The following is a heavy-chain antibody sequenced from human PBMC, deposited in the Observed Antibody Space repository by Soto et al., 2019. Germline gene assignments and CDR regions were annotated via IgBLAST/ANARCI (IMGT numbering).Heavy chain of an antibody. V-gene: IGHV2-5*02. Sequence: QITLKVSGPTLVKPTQTLTLTCTFSGFSLSTSGVGVGWIRQPPGKALEWLALIYWDDDKRYSPSVKSRLTITQDTSKYQVVLTMTNMDPVDTATSYCAHRPSDYLFDDAFDIWGQGTMVTVSS. J-gene: IGHJ3*02. CDR1: GFSLSTSGVG. CDR2: IYWDDDK. CDR3: AHRPSDYLFDDAFDI. D-gene: IGHD4-17*01.